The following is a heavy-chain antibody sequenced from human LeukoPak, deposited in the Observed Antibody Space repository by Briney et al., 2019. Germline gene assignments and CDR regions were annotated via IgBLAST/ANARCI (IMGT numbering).Heavy chain of an antibody. D-gene: IGHD1-1*01. V-gene: IGHV3-7*01. CDR3: ARGFYNLDY. CDR2: IKNDGNKK. CDR1: GFTFSKVW. Sequence: GGSLRLSCAASGFTFSKVWMSWVRQAPGKGPEWVANIKNDGNKKEYADSLKGRFTISRDNAKNSLYLQMNSLRAEDTAVYYCARGFYNLDYWGQGTLVTVSS. J-gene: IGHJ4*02.